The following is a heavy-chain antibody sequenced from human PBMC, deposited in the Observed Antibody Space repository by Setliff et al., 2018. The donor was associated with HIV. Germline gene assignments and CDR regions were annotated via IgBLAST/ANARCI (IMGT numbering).Heavy chain of an antibody. V-gene: IGHV3-72*01. CDR1: GSTFSDHY. J-gene: IGHJ4*02. D-gene: IGHD1-26*01. Sequence: GGSLRLSCAASGSTFSDHYMDWVRQAPGKGLEWVGRTRNKANSYTTEYAASVKGRFTISRDDSKSVAYLQMNSLQTEDTAVYYCSRWGGRQVGAPDYWGQGILVTVSS. CDR2: TRNKANSYTT. CDR3: SRWGGRQVGAPDY.